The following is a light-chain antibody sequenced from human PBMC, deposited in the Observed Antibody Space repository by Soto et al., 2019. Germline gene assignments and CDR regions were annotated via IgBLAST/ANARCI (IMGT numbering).Light chain of an antibody. V-gene: IGLV2-14*03. CDR1: SIDVGGYNY. CDR3: SSYTSSSTVV. J-gene: IGLJ1*01. Sequence: QSALTQPASVSGSPGQSITISCTGTSIDVGGYNYVSWYQQHPGKAPKLMIYDVSNRPSGVSNRFSGSKSGNTASLTISGLQAEDEADYYCSSYTSSSTVVFGTGTKVTVL. CDR2: DVS.